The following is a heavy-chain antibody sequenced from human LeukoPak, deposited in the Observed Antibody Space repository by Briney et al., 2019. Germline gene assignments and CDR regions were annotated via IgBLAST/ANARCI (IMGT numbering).Heavy chain of an antibody. J-gene: IGHJ4*02. CDR3: ARTAVGATYYFDY. CDR2: IYYSGST. D-gene: IGHD1-26*01. V-gene: IGHV4-59*11. CDR1: GGSISSHY. Sequence: PSETLSLTCAVSGGSISSHYWSWIRQPPGKGLEWIGYIYYSGSTNYNPSLKSRVTISVDTSKNQFSLKLSSVTAADTAVYYCARTAVGATYYFDYWGQGTLVTVSS.